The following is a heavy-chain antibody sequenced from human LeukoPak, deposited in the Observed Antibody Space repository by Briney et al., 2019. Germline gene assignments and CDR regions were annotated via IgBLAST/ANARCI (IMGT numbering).Heavy chain of an antibody. D-gene: IGHD5-18*01. CDR1: GYSTSSGHY. V-gene: IGHV4-38-2*01. CDR3: ARSPDTAMIDY. Sequence: SETLSLTCAVSGYSTSSGHYWGWIRQPPGKGLEWIGSIYYSGSTYYNPSLKSRVTLSVDTSKNQFSLKLSSMTAADTAVYYCARSPDTAMIDYWGQGTLVTVSS. CDR2: IYYSGST. J-gene: IGHJ4*02.